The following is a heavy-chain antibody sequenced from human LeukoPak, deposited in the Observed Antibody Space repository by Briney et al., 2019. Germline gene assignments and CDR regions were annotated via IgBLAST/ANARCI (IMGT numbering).Heavy chain of an antibody. V-gene: IGHV3-33*01. Sequence: GGSLRLSCAASGFTFSSYGMHWVRQAPGKGLGWVAVIWYDGSNKYYADSVKGRFTISRDSSKNTLYLQMNSLRAEDTAVYYCARDESGSGDYWGQGTLVTVSS. CDR2: IWYDGSNK. J-gene: IGHJ4*02. CDR3: ARDESGSGDY. CDR1: GFTFSSYG. D-gene: IGHD2-15*01.